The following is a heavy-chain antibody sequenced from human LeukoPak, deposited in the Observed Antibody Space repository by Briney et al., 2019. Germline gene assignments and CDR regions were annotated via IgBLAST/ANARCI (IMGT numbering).Heavy chain of an antibody. J-gene: IGHJ4*02. D-gene: IGHD3-22*01. CDR3: AKDLGTYDSSGYYRGAFDY. CDR2: ISYDGTSK. CDR1: GFTFSSYA. V-gene: IGHV3-30-3*01. Sequence: PGRSLRLSCAASGFTFSSYALHWVRQAPGKGLEWVAVISYDGTSKYYADSVKGRFTISRDNSKNTLYLQMNSLRAEDTAVYYCAKDLGTYDSSGYYRGAFDYWGQGTLVTVSS.